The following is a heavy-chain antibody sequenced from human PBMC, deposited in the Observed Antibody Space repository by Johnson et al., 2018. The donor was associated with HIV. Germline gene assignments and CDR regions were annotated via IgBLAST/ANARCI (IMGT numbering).Heavy chain of an antibody. CDR2: TSSSGNTI. D-gene: IGHD3-16*01. CDR1: GITFSDYY. J-gene: IGHJ3*02. V-gene: IGHV3-11*01. CDR3: AREFGDLRAFDI. Sequence: QVQLVESGGGVVQSGGSLRLSCAASGITFSDYYMSWIRQAPGKGLEWVSYTSSSGNTIYYADSVKGRVTISRDNAKKSLYLQMNSLRAEDTAVYYCAREFGDLRAFDIWGQGTMVTVSS.